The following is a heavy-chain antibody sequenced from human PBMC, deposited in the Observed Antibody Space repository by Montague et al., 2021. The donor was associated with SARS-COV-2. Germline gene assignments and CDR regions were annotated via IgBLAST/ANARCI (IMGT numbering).Heavy chain of an antibody. J-gene: IGHJ5*02. Sequence: SETLSLTCTVSGGSISNYYWSWIRQPPGRGLEWIGYIYYSGITDYNPSLKSRVTISVDMSKNQFSLQLNSVTAADSAVYYCARTEYNWNDWFDPWGQGTLVTVSS. D-gene: IGHD1-20*01. CDR3: ARTEYNWNDWFDP. CDR2: IYYSGIT. CDR1: GGSISNYY. V-gene: IGHV4-59*01.